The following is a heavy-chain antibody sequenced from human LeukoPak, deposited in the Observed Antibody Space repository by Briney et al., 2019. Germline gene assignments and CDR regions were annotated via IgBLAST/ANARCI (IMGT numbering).Heavy chain of an antibody. V-gene: IGHV3-30*03. CDR3: ARDGGRATLVRGIIIMSVGDF. J-gene: IGHJ4*02. D-gene: IGHD3-10*01. CDR1: GFAFSNYG. Sequence: GRSLRFSCAASGFAFSNYGMHWVRQAPGQGLEWVAVISYDGTNKYYADSLKGRFTISRDNSKNTVYLQMNSLRPEDTAVYYCARDGGRATLVRGIIIMSVGDFWGQGALVTVST. CDR2: ISYDGTNK.